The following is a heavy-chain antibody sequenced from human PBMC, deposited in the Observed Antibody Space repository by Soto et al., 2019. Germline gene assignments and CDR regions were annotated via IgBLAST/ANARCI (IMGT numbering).Heavy chain of an antibody. CDR2: IYPGDSDT. CDR1: GYSFTSYW. V-gene: IGHV5-51*01. Sequence: PGESLKISCKGSGYSFTSYWIGWVRQMPGKGLEWMGIIYPGDSDTRYSPSFQGQVTISADKSISTAYLQWSSLKASDTAMYYCARIHNIGRYGGPETYGMDVWGQGTTVTVSS. J-gene: IGHJ6*02. CDR3: ARIHNIGRYGGPETYGMDV. D-gene: IGHD1-26*01.